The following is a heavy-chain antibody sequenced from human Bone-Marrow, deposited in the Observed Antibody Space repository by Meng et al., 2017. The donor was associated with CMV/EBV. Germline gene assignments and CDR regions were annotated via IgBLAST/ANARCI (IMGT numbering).Heavy chain of an antibody. V-gene: IGHV5-51*01. D-gene: IGHD2-2*01. CDR3: ARRYCSSTSCPPHYFDY. CDR2: IYPGDSDT. J-gene: IGHJ4*02. CDR1: GYSFTSYW. Sequence: KVSCKGSGYSFTSYWIGWVRQMPGKGLEWMGIIYPGDSDTRYSPSFQGQVTISADKSISTAYLQWSSLKASDTAMYYCARRYCSSTSCPPHYFDYWGQGTLVTVSS.